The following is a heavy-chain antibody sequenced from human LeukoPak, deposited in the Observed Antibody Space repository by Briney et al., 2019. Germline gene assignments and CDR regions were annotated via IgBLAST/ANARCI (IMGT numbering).Heavy chain of an antibody. Sequence: GGSLRLSCAASGFTFGAYAMTWVRQAPARGREWGEVIWYDGSNKYYADSVKGRFTISRDNSKNTLYLQMNRLRAEDTAVYYCARDWGEGFFSMAFDIWGQGTMVTVSS. CDR3: ARDWGEGFFSMAFDI. V-gene: IGHV3-33*01. CDR1: GFTFGAYA. CDR2: IWYDGSNK. J-gene: IGHJ3*02. D-gene: IGHD3-16*01.